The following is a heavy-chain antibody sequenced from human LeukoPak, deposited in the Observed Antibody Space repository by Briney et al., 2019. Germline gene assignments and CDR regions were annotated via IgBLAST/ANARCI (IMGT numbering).Heavy chain of an antibody. D-gene: IGHD2-2*01. Sequence: GASVKVSCKASGYTSTSYYMHWVRQAPGQGLEWMGIINPSGGSTSYAQKFQDRVTMTRDTSISTASMELSRLRSDDTAVYYCATGYCSSTSCSYYFDYWGQGTLVTVSS. J-gene: IGHJ4*02. CDR1: GYTSTSYY. CDR3: ATGYCSSTSCSYYFDY. CDR2: INPSGGST. V-gene: IGHV1-46*01.